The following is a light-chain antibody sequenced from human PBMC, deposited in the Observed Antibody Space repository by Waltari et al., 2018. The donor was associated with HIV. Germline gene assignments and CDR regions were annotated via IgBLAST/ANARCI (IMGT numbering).Light chain of an antibody. CDR1: QGFSSTY. V-gene: IGKV3-20*01. J-gene: IGKJ4*01. CDR2: AAS. CDR3: QQYGSSPGT. Sequence: ESVLMQSPGTLSLSPGERATLSCSASQGFSSTYLAWYQQKPGQAPRLLIYAASSRATGIPDRFSGSGSGTDFTLTISILEPEDFVVYFCQQYGSSPGTFGGGTKVEIK.